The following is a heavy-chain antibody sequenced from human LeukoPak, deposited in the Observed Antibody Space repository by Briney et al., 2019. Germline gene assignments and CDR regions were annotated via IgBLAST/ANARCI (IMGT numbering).Heavy chain of an antibody. V-gene: IGHV1-3*01. CDR3: ARIHSLSYYYGMDV. Sequence: ASVTVSCKASGYTFTSYATHWVRQAPGQRLEWMGWINAGNGNTKYSQKFQGRVTITRDTSASTAYMELSSLRSEDTAVYYCARIHSLSYYYGMDVWGKGTTVTVSS. J-gene: IGHJ6*04. CDR1: GYTFTSYA. CDR2: INAGNGNT. D-gene: IGHD3-16*02.